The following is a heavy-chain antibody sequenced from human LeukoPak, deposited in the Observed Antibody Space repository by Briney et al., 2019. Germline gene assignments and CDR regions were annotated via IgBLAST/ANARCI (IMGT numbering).Heavy chain of an antibody. J-gene: IGHJ6*02. Sequence: GGSLRLSCAASGFTVSSNYMSWVRQAPGKGLEWVSAISGGGGSTYYADSVKGRFTISRDNSKNTVVLQMDSLRAEDTAVYYCAKDGDRQFDLDVWGQGTTVTVSS. CDR2: ISGGGGST. D-gene: IGHD3-10*01. V-gene: IGHV3-23*01. CDR1: GFTVSSNY. CDR3: AKDGDRQFDLDV.